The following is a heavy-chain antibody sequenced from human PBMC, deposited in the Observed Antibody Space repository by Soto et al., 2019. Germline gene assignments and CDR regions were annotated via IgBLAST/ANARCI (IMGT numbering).Heavy chain of an antibody. J-gene: IGHJ6*02. CDR3: ASPFYDYKHYYGMDV. Sequence: PSETLSLTCAAYGGSFSGYYWGWIRQPPGKGLEWMGEINHSGSTNYNPSLKSRVSISVDTSKNQCSLKLSSVTAADTAVYYCASPFYDYKHYYGMDVWGQGTTVTVSS. D-gene: IGHD4-4*01. CDR2: INHSGST. CDR1: GGSFSGYY. V-gene: IGHV4-34*01.